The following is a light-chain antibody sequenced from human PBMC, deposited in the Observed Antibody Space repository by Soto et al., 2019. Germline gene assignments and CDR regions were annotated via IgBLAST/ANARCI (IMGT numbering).Light chain of an antibody. CDR1: SSDVGGFHY. J-gene: IGLJ1*01. CDR2: EGY. CDR3: SSYRMIDPQL. Sequence: QSARTQPGAVCGSPGQSITIDCTGTSSDVGGFHYVSWYQPYTGKAPKLILYEGYNRPSGVSPRFSGSKSGNTSSLSISELQPEDEADYYCSSYRMIDPQLFGTGTKLTV. V-gene: IGLV2-14*01.